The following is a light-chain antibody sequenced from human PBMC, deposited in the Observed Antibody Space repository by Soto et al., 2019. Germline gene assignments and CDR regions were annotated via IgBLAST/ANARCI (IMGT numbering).Light chain of an antibody. J-gene: IGLJ3*02. V-gene: IGLV1-40*01. CDR3: CSYAGSYILGV. CDR2: GNR. CDR1: SSNIGANYD. Sequence: QSVLTQPPSVSGAPGQRITISCTGSSSNIGANYDVHWYLQLPGTAPKLLIYGNRNRPSGVPDRFSGSKSGTSASLAITGLQAEDEAVYYCCSYAGSYILGVFGGGTKLTVL.